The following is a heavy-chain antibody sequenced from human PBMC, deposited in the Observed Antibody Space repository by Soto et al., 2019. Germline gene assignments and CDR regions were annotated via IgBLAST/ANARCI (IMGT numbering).Heavy chain of an antibody. CDR1: GCPISSYY. CDR2: IYYRGST. J-gene: IGHJ4*02. D-gene: IGHD3-3*01. V-gene: IGHV4-59*01. Sequence: NPSETLSLTWTVSGCPISSYYWSWIRQPPGKGLEWIGYIYYRGSTNYNPSPKSRVTISVDTSKNQFSLKLSSVTAADTAVYYCAGGRTDDFWSGYYYFDYWGQGTLVIVSS. CDR3: AGGRTDDFWSGYYYFDY.